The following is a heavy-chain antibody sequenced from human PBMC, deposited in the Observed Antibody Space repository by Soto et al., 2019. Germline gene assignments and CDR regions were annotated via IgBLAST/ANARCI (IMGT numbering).Heavy chain of an antibody. CDR1: GFTFSNA. V-gene: IGHV3-23*01. Sequence: PGGSLRLSCAASGFTFSNAMSWVRQAPGKGLEWVSAISGSGGSTYYADSVKGRFTISRDNSKNTLYLQMNSLRAEDTAVYYCAKVRYDILTYYFDYWGQGTLVTVSS. D-gene: IGHD3-9*01. CDR3: AKVRYDILTYYFDY. J-gene: IGHJ4*02. CDR2: ISGSGGST.